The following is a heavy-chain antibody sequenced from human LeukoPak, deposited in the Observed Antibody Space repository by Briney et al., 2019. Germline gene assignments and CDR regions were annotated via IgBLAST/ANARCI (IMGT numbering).Heavy chain of an antibody. CDR2: ISGDGGST. Sequence: GGSLGLSCAASGFTFDDYALHWVRQTPGKGLQWVSLISGDGGSTYYADSVKGRFTISRDNSKNSLYLQMNRLRTEDTALYYCAKESGSGSYYKGGGFDIWGQGSLVTVSS. CDR3: AKESGSGSYYKGGGFDI. V-gene: IGHV3-43*02. D-gene: IGHD3-10*01. CDR1: GFTFDDYA. J-gene: IGHJ3*02.